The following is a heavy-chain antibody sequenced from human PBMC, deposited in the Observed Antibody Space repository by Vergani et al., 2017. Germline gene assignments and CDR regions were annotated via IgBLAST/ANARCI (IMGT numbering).Heavy chain of an antibody. V-gene: IGHV4-59*01. Sequence: QVQLQESGPGLVKPSETLSLTCTVSGGSISSYYWSWIRQPPGKGLEWIGYIYYSGSTNYNPSLKSRVTISVDTSKNQFSLKLSSVTAADTAVYYCARDLMTGAVTVSDYWGQGTLVTVSS. CDR3: ARDLMTGAVTVSDY. CDR1: GGSISSYY. CDR2: IYYSGST. J-gene: IGHJ4*02. D-gene: IGHD1-14*01.